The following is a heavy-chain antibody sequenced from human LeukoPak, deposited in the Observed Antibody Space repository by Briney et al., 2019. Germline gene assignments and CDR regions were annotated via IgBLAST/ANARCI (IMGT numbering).Heavy chain of an antibody. CDR1: GGSLSGYA. D-gene: IGHD3-10*01. CDR2: TNHRGTT. Sequence: SETLSLTCAVYGGSLSGYAWSWIRQPPGKGLEWIGETNHRGTTNYNPSLMSRVTISVDTSKNQFSLKLASVTAADTAMYHCARVPRKTSYYNPGGRGSGLAPQRPYYFDYWGQGNLVTVSS. J-gene: IGHJ4*02. CDR3: ARVPRKTSYYNPGGRGSGLAPQRPYYFDY. V-gene: IGHV4-34*01.